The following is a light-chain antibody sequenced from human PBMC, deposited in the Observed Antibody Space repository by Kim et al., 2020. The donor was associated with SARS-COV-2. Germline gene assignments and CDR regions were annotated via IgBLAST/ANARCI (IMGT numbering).Light chain of an antibody. CDR1: SLRSYY. Sequence: VALGQTVRITGQGDSLRSYYATWYQQKPGQAPILVNYGKNNRPSGIPDRFSCSSSENTASLTITGTQAGDEADYYCNSRDSNDNVVFGGGTQLTVL. CDR3: NSRDSNDNVV. V-gene: IGLV3-19*01. J-gene: IGLJ2*01. CDR2: GKN.